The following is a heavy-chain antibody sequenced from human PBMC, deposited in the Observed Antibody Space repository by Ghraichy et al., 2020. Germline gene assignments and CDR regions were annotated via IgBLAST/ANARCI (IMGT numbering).Heavy chain of an antibody. J-gene: IGHJ4*02. D-gene: IGHD2-21*02. Sequence: ESLNISCTVSGGSISSSSYYWGWIRQPPGKGLEWIGSIYYSGSTYYNPSLKSRVTISVDTSKNQFSLKLSSVTAADTAVYYCAEVTNFDYWGQGTLVTVSS. CDR1: GGSISSSSYY. CDR3: AEVTNFDY. CDR2: IYYSGST. V-gene: IGHV4-39*01.